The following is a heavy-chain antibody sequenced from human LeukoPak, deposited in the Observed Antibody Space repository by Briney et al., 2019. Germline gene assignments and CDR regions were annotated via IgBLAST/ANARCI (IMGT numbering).Heavy chain of an antibody. Sequence: SVKVSCKASGGTFSSYAISWVRQAPGQGLEWMGGIIPIFGTANYAQKFQGRVTITTDESTSTAYMELSSLRSEDTAVYYCARDRPPRIAARLHYYYYCMDVWGKGTTVTVSS. CDR3: ARDRPPRIAARLHYYYYCMDV. J-gene: IGHJ6*03. D-gene: IGHD6-6*01. CDR2: IIPIFGTA. CDR1: GGTFSSYA. V-gene: IGHV1-69*05.